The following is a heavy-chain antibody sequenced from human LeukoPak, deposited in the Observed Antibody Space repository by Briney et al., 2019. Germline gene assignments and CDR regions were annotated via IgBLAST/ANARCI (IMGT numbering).Heavy chain of an antibody. CDR1: GGSISSGSYY. J-gene: IGHJ4*02. D-gene: IGHD1-26*01. CDR3: ASQESGSYPFDY. CDR2: IYTSGST. Sequence: SETLSLTCTVSGGSISSGSYYWSWIRQPAGKGLEWIGRIYTSGSTNYNPSLKSRVTISVDTSKNQFSLKLSSVTAADTALYYCASQESGSYPFDYWGQGTLVTVSS. V-gene: IGHV4-61*02.